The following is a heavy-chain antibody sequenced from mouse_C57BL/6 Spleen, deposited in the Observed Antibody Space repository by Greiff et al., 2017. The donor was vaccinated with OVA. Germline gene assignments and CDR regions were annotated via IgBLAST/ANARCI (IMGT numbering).Heavy chain of an antibody. D-gene: IGHD1-1*01. CDR3: ARLNGSSIFDY. V-gene: IGHV1-80*01. CDR2: IYPGGGDT. Sequence: QVQLQQSGAELVKPGASVKLSCKASGYAFSSYWMNWVKQRTGKGLEWIGQIYPGGGDTNYNGKFKGKATLTADKSSSTAYMELRSLTSEDCAVYLCARLNGSSIFDYWGQGTTLTVSS. CDR1: GYAFSSYW. J-gene: IGHJ2*01.